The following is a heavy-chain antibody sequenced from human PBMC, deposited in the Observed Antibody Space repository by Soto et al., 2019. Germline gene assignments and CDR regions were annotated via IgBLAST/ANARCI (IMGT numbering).Heavy chain of an antibody. V-gene: IGHV3-23*01. D-gene: IGHD3-3*01. CDR3: AKARREWLVSCARS. CDR2: ISGSGGSI. Sequence: GGSLRLSCAASGFTFSSYAMSWVRQAPGKGLEWVLAISGSGGSIYYADSVKGRFTISRDNSKNTLYLQMNSLRAEDTAVYYCAKARREWLVSCARSWGQGTLVTVSS. CDR1: GFTFSSYA. J-gene: IGHJ4*02.